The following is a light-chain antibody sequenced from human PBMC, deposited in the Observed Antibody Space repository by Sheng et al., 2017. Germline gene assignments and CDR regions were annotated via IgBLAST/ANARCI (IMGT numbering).Light chain of an antibody. CDR2: MAS. CDR1: QYVSNW. CDR3: QQYNSHSS. J-gene: IGKJ4*01. Sequence: DIEMTQSPSTLPASVGDTVTITCRASQYVSNWLAWYQHKPGKGPKLLISMASTLSSGVQSRFSGGGSGTDFTLTINNLQPEDFATYYCQQYNSHSSFGRGTRVEMK. V-gene: IGKV1-5*03.